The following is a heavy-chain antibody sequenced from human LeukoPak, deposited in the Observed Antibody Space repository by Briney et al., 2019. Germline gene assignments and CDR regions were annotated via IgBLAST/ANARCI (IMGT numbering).Heavy chain of an antibody. CDR2: ISSSGSTI. V-gene: IGHV3-48*03. CDR1: GFTFSSYE. CDR3: ARDHLWFGELFTDYYYGMDV. D-gene: IGHD3-10*01. J-gene: IGHJ6*04. Sequence: PGGSLRLSCAASGFTFSSYEMNWVRQAPGKGLEWVSYISSSGSTIYYADSVKGRFTISRGNAKNSLYLQMNSLRAEDTAVYYCARDHLWFGELFTDYYYGMDVWGKGTTVTVSS.